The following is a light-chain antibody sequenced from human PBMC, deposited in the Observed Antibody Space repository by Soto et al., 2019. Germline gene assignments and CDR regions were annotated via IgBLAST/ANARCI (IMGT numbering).Light chain of an antibody. CDR1: SSDVGGYNY. V-gene: IGLV2-14*01. Sequence: QSALTQPASVSGSPGQSITISCTGTSSDVGGYNYVSWYQQHPGKAPKLMIYEVSNRPSGVSNRFSGSKSGNTASLTISALQAEDDADDYCSSYTSSSTQVFGTGTKLTVL. CDR2: EVS. CDR3: SSYTSSSTQV. J-gene: IGLJ1*01.